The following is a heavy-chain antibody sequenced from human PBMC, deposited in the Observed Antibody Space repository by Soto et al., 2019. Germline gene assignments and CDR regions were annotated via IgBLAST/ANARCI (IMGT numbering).Heavy chain of an antibody. CDR1: GYTLTSYG. J-gene: IGHJ6*02. CDR3: ATTIGYSYYYYGMDV. Sequence: QVQLVQSGAEVTKPGASVKVSCKASGYTLTSYGISWVRQAPGQGLEWMGWISAYNGDTNYAQSLQGRVTMTTDTSTTTAYMELRSLRSDDTAVYYCATTIGYSYYYYGMDVWGQGTTVTVPS. D-gene: IGHD5-12*01. CDR2: ISAYNGDT. V-gene: IGHV1-18*01.